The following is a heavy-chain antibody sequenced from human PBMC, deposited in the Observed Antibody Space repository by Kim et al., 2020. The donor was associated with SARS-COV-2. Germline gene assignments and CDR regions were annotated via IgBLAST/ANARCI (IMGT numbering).Heavy chain of an antibody. J-gene: IGHJ6*02. CDR2: INPNSGGT. D-gene: IGHD3-10*01. CDR1: GYTFTGYY. Sequence: ASVKVSCKASGYTFTGYYMHWVRQAPGQGLEWMGRINPNSGGTNYAQKFQGRVTMTRDTSISTAYMELSRLRSDDTVVYYCARDAGELLWFGEPNGPGYYGMDVWGQGTTVTVSS. CDR3: ARDAGELLWFGEPNGPGYYGMDV. V-gene: IGHV1-2*05.